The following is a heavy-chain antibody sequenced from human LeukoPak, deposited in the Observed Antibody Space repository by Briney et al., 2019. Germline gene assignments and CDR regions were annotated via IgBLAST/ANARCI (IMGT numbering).Heavy chain of an antibody. Sequence: PSETPSLTCTVSGGSISSYYWSWSRHPAGKGLEWIGRIYTSGSTNYNPSLKVRVTMSVVTSKNQVFLKLSCGSAVDTAVYYYARAGRYVWGSYLFDYWGQGTLVTVSS. J-gene: IGHJ4*02. CDR2: IYTSGST. V-gene: IGHV4-4*07. D-gene: IGHD3-16*01. CDR1: GGSISSYY. CDR3: ARAGRYVWGSYLFDY.